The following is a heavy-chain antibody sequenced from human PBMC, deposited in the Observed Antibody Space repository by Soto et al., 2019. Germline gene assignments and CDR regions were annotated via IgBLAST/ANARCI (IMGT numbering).Heavy chain of an antibody. Sequence: SSETLSLTCAVTGGSFSDHYWTWIRQPPGKGMEWIGEIHHSGGSHYNPSFKSRATISLDTSKNQFSLDLRSVTAADTALYYCARAPLIKSAEVKSFVDFWGQGTLVTVSS. CDR3: ARAPLIKSAEVKSFVDF. V-gene: IGHV4-34*01. J-gene: IGHJ4*02. CDR2: IHHSGGS. D-gene: IGHD3-16*01. CDR1: GGSFSDHY.